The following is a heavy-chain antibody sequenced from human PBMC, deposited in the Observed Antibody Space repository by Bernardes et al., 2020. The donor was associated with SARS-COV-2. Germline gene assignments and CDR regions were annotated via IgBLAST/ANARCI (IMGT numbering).Heavy chain of an antibody. CDR3: SKGRGPSHSSGYYSLDS. V-gene: IGHV3-9*01. CDR2: ISWNSATS. CDR1: GFNFDDYA. J-gene: IGHJ4*02. D-gene: IGHD3-22*01. Sequence: GGSLRLSCTASGFNFDDYALHWVRQVPGKGLEWVSGISWNSATSGYADSVKGRFTISRDNAKDSLFLEMNSLRLEDTAIYYCSKGRGPSHSSGYYSLDSWGQGTLVTVSS.